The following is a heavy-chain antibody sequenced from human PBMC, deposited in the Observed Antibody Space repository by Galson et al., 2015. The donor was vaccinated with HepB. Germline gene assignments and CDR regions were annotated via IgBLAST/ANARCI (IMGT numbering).Heavy chain of an antibody. CDR3: ARVRFRYQLLHYGMDV. D-gene: IGHD2-2*01. Sequence: LRLSCAASGFTFSSYWMSWVRQAPGKGLEWVANIKQDGSEKYYVDSVKGRFTISRDNAKNSLYLQMNSLRAEDTAVYYCARVRFRYQLLHYGMDVWGQGTTVTVSS. CDR1: GFTFSSYW. CDR2: IKQDGSEK. J-gene: IGHJ6*02. V-gene: IGHV3-7*01.